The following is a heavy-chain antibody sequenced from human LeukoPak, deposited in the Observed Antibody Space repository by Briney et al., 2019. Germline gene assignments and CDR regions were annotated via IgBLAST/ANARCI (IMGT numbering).Heavy chain of an antibody. CDR2: IIPIFGTA. CDR3: ARGYCSGGSCYSGDY. Sequence: ASVKVSCKASGGTFSSYAISWMRQAPGQGLEWMGGIIPIFGTANYAQKFQGRVTITADKSTSTGYMELRSLRSDDTAVYYCARGYCSGGSCYSGDYWGQGTLVTVSS. J-gene: IGHJ4*02. D-gene: IGHD2-15*01. CDR1: GGTFSSYA. V-gene: IGHV1-69*06.